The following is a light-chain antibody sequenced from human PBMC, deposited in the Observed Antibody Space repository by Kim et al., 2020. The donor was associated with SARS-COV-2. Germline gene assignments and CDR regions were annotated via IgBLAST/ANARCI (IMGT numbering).Light chain of an antibody. CDR2: KDS. CDR3: YSAADNNWV. V-gene: IGLV3-27*01. J-gene: IGLJ3*02. CDR1: VLAKKY. Sequence: SVSPGQTARSTCSGDVLAKKYARWFQQKPGQAPVLVMYKDSERPSGIPERFSGSSSGTTVTLTISGAQVEDESDYYCYSAADNNWVFGGGTQLTVL.